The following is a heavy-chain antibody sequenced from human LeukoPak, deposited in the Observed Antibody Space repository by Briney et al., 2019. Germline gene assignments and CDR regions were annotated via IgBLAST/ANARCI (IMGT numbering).Heavy chain of an antibody. V-gene: IGHV3-9*01. D-gene: IGHD5-24*01. CDR2: ISWNSGSI. Sequence: PGGSLRLSCAASGFTFDDYAMHWVRQAPGKGLEWVSDISWNSGSIGYADSVKGRFTISRDNAKNSLYLQMNSLRAEDTALYYCAKDIEPYYGMDVWGQGTTVTVSS. CDR1: GFTFDDYA. CDR3: AKDIEPYYGMDV. J-gene: IGHJ6*02.